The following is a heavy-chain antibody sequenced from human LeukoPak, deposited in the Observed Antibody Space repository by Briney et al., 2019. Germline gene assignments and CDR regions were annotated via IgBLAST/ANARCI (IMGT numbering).Heavy chain of an antibody. V-gene: IGHV1-2*02. CDR3: ARDRDYDILTGYYVDY. CDR2: VNPNSGGT. Sequence: VASVKVSCKASGYTFTGYYMHWVRQAPGQGLEWMGWVNPNSGGTNYAQKFQGRVTMTRDTSISTAYMELSSLRSDDTAVYYCARDRDYDILTGYYVDYWGQGTLVTVSS. J-gene: IGHJ4*02. CDR1: GYTFTGYY. D-gene: IGHD3-9*01.